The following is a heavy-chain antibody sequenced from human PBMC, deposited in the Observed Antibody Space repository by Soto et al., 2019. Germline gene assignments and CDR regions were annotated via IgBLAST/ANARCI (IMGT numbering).Heavy chain of an antibody. CDR1: GFTFSSYS. D-gene: IGHD3-3*01. Sequence: PGGSLRLSCAASGFTFSSYSMDWVRQAPGKGLEWISYISTTSSSIYYADSVKGRFTISRDNAKNPLFLQMNSLRDEDTAVYYCARKGVDFDYWGQGALVTV. CDR2: ISTTSSSI. J-gene: IGHJ4*02. V-gene: IGHV3-48*02. CDR3: ARKGVDFDY.